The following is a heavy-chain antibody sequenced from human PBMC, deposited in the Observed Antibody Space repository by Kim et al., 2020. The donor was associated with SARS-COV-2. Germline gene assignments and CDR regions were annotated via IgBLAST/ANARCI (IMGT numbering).Heavy chain of an antibody. CDR3: AKDSYGNAWSDFFDY. J-gene: IGHJ4*02. CDR1: GFTFTNYV. V-gene: IGHV3-23*01. D-gene: IGHD6-19*01. Sequence: GGSLRLSCAASGFTFTNYVMNWVRQAPGKGLEWVSGIGVSGSTDYADSGKGRFTISRDNFKNTLYLQMNNLRAEDTAVYYCAKDSYGNAWSDFFDYWGQGALVTVSS. CDR2: IGVSGST.